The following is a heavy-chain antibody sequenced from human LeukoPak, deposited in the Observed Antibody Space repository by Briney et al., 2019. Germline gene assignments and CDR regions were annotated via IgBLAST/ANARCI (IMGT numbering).Heavy chain of an antibody. J-gene: IGHJ5*02. CDR3: ARDGYNAPFDP. D-gene: IGHD5-24*01. CDR1: GDSISRSSYY. CDR2: IYYSGST. V-gene: IGHV4-39*07. Sequence: SETLSLTCTVSGDSISRSSYYWGWIRQPPGKGLEWIGSIYYSGSTYYNPSLKSRVTISVDTSKNQFSLKLSSVTAADTAVYYCARDGYNAPFDPWGQGTLVTVSS.